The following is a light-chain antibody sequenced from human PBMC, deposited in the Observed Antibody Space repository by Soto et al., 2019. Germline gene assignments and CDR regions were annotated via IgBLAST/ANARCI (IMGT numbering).Light chain of an antibody. V-gene: IGKV3-15*01. Sequence: EIVLTQSPGTLSLSPGERATLSCRASQSVSSNLAWYQQKPGQAPRLLIYGASTRATGIPARFSGSGSGTEFTLTISSLQSEDFAVYYCQQYNNWPWTFGQGTRLEIK. J-gene: IGKJ5*01. CDR1: QSVSSN. CDR3: QQYNNWPWT. CDR2: GAS.